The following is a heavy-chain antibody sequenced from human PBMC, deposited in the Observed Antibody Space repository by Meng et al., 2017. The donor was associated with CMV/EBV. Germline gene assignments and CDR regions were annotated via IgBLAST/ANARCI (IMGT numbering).Heavy chain of an antibody. CDR1: GGSISSSSYY. J-gene: IGHJ4*02. V-gene: IGHV4-39*07. CDR2: IYYSGST. Sequence: SETLSLTCTVSGGSISSSSYYWGWIRQPPGKGLEWIGSIYYSGSTYYNPSLKSRVTISVDTSKNQFSLKLSSVTAADTAVYYCARGRDCSSTSCYRGSIDYWGQGTLVTVSS. D-gene: IGHD2-2*01. CDR3: ARGRDCSSTSCYRGSIDY.